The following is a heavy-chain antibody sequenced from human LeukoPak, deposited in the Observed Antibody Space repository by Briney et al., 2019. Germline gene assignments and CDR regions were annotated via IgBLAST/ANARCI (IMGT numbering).Heavy chain of an antibody. CDR3: ARESSGYYYGDYYYGMDV. CDR1: GFTVSSNY. Sequence: PGGSLRLSCAASGFTVSSNYMSWVRQAPGKGLEWGSVIYSGGSTYYADSVKGRFTISRHNSKNTLYLQMNSLRAEDTAVYYCARESSGYYYGDYYYGMDVWGQGTTVTVSS. D-gene: IGHD3-22*01. CDR2: IYSGGST. V-gene: IGHV3-53*04. J-gene: IGHJ6*02.